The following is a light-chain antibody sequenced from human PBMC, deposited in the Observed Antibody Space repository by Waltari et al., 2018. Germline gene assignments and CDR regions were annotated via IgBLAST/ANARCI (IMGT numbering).Light chain of an antibody. J-gene: IGKJ1*01. V-gene: IGKV1-12*01. CDR3: QQSGTFPPT. Sequence: DIRMTQSPSSVSASVGDRVTITCRASQDIRTWLAWYQQKPGKAPRLLIYHASGLQSGVPSRCSDSGAETEFTLTISSLQPEEFATYSCQQSGTFPPTFGPGTKVEI. CDR2: HAS. CDR1: QDIRTW.